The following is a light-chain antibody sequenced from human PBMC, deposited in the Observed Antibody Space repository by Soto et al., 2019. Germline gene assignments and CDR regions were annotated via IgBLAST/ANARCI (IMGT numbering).Light chain of an antibody. Sequence: EIVLTQSPATLSLSPGERATLSCRASQSVSSYLAWYQQKPGQAPRLLIYGASNRATGIPARFCGRGCGTDFTLTISSLEPEDFAVYYCQQRSNWPLTFGGGTKVEIK. CDR3: QQRSNWPLT. V-gene: IGKV3-11*01. CDR2: GAS. J-gene: IGKJ4*01. CDR1: QSVSSY.